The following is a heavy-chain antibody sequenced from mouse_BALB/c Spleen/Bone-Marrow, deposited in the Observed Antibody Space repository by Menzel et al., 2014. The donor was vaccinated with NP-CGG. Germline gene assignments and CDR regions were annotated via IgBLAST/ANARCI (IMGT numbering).Heavy chain of an antibody. CDR2: ISSGGSYT. J-gene: IGHJ4*01. CDR1: GFTFSSFA. D-gene: IGHD2-3*01. Sequence: EVKLVESGGGLVKPGGSLKLSCAASGFTFSSFAMSWIRQSPEERLEWVAEISSGGSYTYYPDTVTGRFTISRDNAKNTLYLEMSSLRSEDTAMYYCAIMKNYAMDYWGQGTSVTVSS. CDR3: AIMKNYAMDY. V-gene: IGHV5-9-4*01.